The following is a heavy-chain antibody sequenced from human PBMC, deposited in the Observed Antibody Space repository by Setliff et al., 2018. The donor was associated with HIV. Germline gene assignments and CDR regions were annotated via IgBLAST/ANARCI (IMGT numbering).Heavy chain of an antibody. J-gene: IGHJ3*02. CDR1: GGSFSGYY. CDR2: INHSGCT. V-gene: IGHV4-34*01. CDR3: ARRHGSGSLDAFDI. Sequence: SETLSLTCAVYGGSFSGYYWSWIRQPPGKGLEWIGEINHSGCTNYNPSLKSRVTISVDTSKNQFSLKLSSVTAADTAVYYCARRHGSGSLDAFDIWGQGTMVT. D-gene: IGHD3-10*01.